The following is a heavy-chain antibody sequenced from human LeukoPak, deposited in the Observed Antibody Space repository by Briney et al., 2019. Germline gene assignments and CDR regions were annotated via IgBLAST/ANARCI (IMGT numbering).Heavy chain of an antibody. CDR3: ARDGSGFGSRRIGQQLVPTFEYFQH. CDR2: ISSSSSYI. V-gene: IGHV3-21*01. CDR1: GFTFSSYS. D-gene: IGHD6-13*01. J-gene: IGHJ1*01. Sequence: PGGSLRLSGAASGFTFSSYSMNWVRQAPGKGLEWVSSISSSSSYIYYADSVKGRFTISRDNAKNSLYLQMNSLRAEDTAVYYCARDGSGFGSRRIGQQLVPTFEYFQHWGQGTLVTVSS.